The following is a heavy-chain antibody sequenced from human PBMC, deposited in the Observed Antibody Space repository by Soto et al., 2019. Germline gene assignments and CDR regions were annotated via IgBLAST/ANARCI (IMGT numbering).Heavy chain of an antibody. CDR1: GGSISSGGYY. V-gene: IGHV4-31*03. CDR2: IYYSGSP. CDR3: ARSVFP. J-gene: IGHJ5*02. Sequence: QVQLQESGPGLVKPSQTLSLTCTVSGGSISSGGYYWTWISQHPGKGLEWIGYIYYSGSPYYNPSLKRRVTIAVDASKNQSPLKLSSVNAADTAVYYCARSVFPWCQGTLVTVSS.